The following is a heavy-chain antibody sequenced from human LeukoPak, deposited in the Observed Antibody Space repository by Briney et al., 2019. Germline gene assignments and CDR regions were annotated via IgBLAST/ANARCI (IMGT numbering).Heavy chain of an antibody. CDR1: GYTFTNYY. D-gene: IGHD6-19*01. CDR2: INPNGGST. CDR3: ARAVWQWLPRFFDY. V-gene: IGHV1-46*01. J-gene: IGHJ4*02. Sequence: ASVKVSCKPSGYTFTNYYIHWVRQAPEQGLEWMGIINPNGGSTSYAQRFQGRVTMTRDTSTSTVYMELSSLRSDDTAVYYCARAVWQWLPRFFDYWGQGTLVTASS.